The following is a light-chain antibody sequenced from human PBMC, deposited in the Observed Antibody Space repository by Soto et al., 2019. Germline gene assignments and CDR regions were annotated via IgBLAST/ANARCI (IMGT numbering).Light chain of an antibody. J-gene: IGKJ1*01. V-gene: IGKV1-39*01. CDR2: TAS. Sequence: DIQITQPPSSLSASVGDRVTITCRASQSISFYLNWYRQKPGEAPKLLIYTASNVQSGVPSRISGSGSGTDFTLTISSLQPEDFATYYCQQSYNMPRTFGQGTKVDIK. CDR3: QQSYNMPRT. CDR1: QSISFY.